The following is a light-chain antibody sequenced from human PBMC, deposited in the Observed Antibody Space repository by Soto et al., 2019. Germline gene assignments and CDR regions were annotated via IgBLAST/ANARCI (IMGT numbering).Light chain of an antibody. CDR3: CSYAGSYV. V-gene: IGLV2-11*01. J-gene: IGLJ1*01. CDR1: SSDVVGYNY. CDR2: DAS. Sequence: QSVLTQPRSVSGSPGQSVTISCTGTSSDVVGYNYVSWYQQQPGKAPKLMIYDASKRPSGVPDRFSGSKSGNTASLTISGLQAEDEADYYCCSYAGSYVFGTGTKLTVL.